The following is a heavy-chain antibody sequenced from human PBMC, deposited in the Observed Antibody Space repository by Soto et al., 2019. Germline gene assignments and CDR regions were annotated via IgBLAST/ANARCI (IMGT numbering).Heavy chain of an antibody. D-gene: IGHD3-10*01. CDR3: ARDRRVRGVIIDWFDP. Sequence: SETLSLTCTVSGVSMISYYWSWIRQPPGRGLEWIGFIYYSGSTYYNPSLKSRVTISVDTSKNQFSLKLSSVTAADTAVYYCARDRRVRGVIIDWFDPWGQGTLVTVSS. V-gene: IGHV4-59*12. CDR1: GVSMISYY. CDR2: IYYSGST. J-gene: IGHJ5*02.